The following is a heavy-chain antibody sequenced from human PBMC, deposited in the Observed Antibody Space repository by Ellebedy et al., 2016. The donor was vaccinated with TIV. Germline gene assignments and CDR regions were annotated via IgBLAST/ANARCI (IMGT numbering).Heavy chain of an antibody. J-gene: IGHJ4*02. CDR1: GFTFNSYG. CDR3: AKDSEDIVLVPAATGFDY. V-gene: IGHV3-30*18. CDR2: ISHDGSQK. Sequence: GESLKISCAASGFTFNSYGLHWVRQAPGKGLEWVAVISHDGSQKYYADSVKGRFTISRDNSKNTLYLQMNSLRGEDTAVYYCAKDSEDIVLVPAATGFDYWGQGTLVTVSS. D-gene: IGHD2-2*01.